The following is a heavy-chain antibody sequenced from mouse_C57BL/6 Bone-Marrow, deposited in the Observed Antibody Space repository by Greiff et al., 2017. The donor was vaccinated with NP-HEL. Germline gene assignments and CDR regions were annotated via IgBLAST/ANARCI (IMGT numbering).Heavy chain of an antibody. D-gene: IGHD1-1*01. CDR2: INPSTGGT. CDR3: ARGYYGSSWSDWYFDV. CDR1: GYSFTGYY. J-gene: IGHJ1*03. V-gene: IGHV1-42*01. Sequence: EVQLQQSGPELVKPGASVKISCKASGYSFTGYYMNWVKQSPEKSLEWIGEINPSTGGTTYNQKFKAKATLTVDKSSRTAYMQLKSLTSEDSAVYYCARGYYGSSWSDWYFDVWGTGTTVTVSS.